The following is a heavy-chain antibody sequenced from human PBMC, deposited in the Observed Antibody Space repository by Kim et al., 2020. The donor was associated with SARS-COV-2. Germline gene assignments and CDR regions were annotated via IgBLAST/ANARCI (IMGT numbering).Heavy chain of an antibody. Sequence: ADSVKGRFTISRDNSKNTLYLQMNSLRAEDTAVYYCAKDSSGSYYGAFDIWGQGTMVTVSS. V-gene: IGHV3-30*02. J-gene: IGHJ3*02. D-gene: IGHD1-26*01. CDR3: AKDSSGSYYGAFDI.